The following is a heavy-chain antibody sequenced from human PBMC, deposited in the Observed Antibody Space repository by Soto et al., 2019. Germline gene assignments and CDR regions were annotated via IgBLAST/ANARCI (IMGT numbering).Heavy chain of an antibody. CDR2: IYPGDSDT. D-gene: IGHD3-22*01. CDR3: ARTAYYYDSSGYYNDPQYFEH. CDR1: GYSFTSYW. J-gene: IGHJ1*01. Sequence: GESLKISCKGSGYSFTSYWIGWVRQMPGKGLEWMGIIYPGDSDTRYSPSFQGQVTISADKSISTAYLQWSSLKASDTAMYYCARTAYYYDSSGYYNDPQYFEHWGQGTLVTVSS. V-gene: IGHV5-51*01.